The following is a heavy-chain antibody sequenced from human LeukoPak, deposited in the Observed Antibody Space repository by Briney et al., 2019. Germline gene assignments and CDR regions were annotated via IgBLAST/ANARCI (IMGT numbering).Heavy chain of an antibody. J-gene: IGHJ4*02. D-gene: IGHD3-22*01. CDR1: GLTFSIYG. Sequence: GGSLRLSCAASGLTFSIYGMSWVRQAPGKGLQWVSAISGSGDSTYYADSVKGRFTISRDNSKNTLYLQMNSLRAEDTAVYYCAKDSRYSCGIFDSWGRGGLVTVSS. CDR3: AKDSRYSCGIFDS. CDR2: ISGSGDST. V-gene: IGHV3-23*01.